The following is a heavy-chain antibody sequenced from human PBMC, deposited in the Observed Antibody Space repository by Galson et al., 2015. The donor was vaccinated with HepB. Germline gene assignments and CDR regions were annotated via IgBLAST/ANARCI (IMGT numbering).Heavy chain of an antibody. CDR2: IYSDGST. CDR1: GGSISGYY. V-gene: IGHV4-59*01. Sequence: SETLSLTCAVSGGSISGYYWGWMRQPPGKGLEWIGYIYSDGSTNYNPSLKSRVTMSVDRSKNGFSLSLRSVTAADTAVYYCARQIRYSSPDYWGQGTLVIVSS. CDR3: ARQIRYSSPDY. J-gene: IGHJ4*02. D-gene: IGHD1-14*01.